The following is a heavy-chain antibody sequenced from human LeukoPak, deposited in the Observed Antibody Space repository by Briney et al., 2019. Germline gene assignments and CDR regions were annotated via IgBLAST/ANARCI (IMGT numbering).Heavy chain of an antibody. CDR1: GGSISGTDLY. D-gene: IGHD3-16*02. CDR2: INHSGST. V-gene: IGHV4-39*07. Sequence: PSETLSLTCTVSGGSISGTDLYWGWIRQLPGKGLEWIGEINHSGSTNYNPSLKSRVTISVDTSKNQFSLKLSSVTAADTAVYYCARGRDDYVWGSYRYTAPRNLDYWGQGTLVTVSS. CDR3: ARGRDDYVWGSYRYTAPRNLDY. J-gene: IGHJ4*02.